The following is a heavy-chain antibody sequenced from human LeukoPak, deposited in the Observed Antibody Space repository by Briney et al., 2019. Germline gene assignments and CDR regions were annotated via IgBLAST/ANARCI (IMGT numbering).Heavy chain of an antibody. V-gene: IGHV1-2*02. CDR1: GYTFTGYY. D-gene: IGHD3-9*01. CDR2: INPNSGGT. CDR3: ARDSTWRYFDG. Sequence: ASVKVSCKASGYTFTGYYMHWVRQAPGQGLEWMGWINPNSGGTNYAQKLQGRVTMTTDTSTSTAYMELRSLRSDDTAVYHCARDSTWRYFDGWGQGTLVTVSS. J-gene: IGHJ4*02.